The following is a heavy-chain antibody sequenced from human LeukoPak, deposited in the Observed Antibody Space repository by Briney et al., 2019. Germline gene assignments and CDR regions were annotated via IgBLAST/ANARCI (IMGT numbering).Heavy chain of an antibody. CDR3: ARGYCSSTSCYFWGYYYGMDV. CDR2: INHSGST. D-gene: IGHD2-2*01. J-gene: IGHJ6*02. V-gene: IGHV4-34*01. Sequence: PSETLSLTCAVYGGSFSGYYWSWIRQPPGKGLEWIGEINHSGSTNYNPSLKSRVTILVDTSKNQFSLKLSSVTAADTAVYYCARGYCSSTSCYFWGYYYGMDVWGQGTTVAVSS. CDR1: GGSFSGYY.